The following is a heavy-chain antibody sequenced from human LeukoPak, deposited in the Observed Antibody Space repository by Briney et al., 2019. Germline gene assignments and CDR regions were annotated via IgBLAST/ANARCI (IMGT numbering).Heavy chain of an antibody. CDR2: ISAYNGNT. V-gene: IGHV1-18*01. Sequence: ASVKVSCKASGYTFTSYGISWVRQAPGQGLEWMGWISAYNGNTNYAQKLQGRVTMTTDTSTSTAYMELRSLRSEDTAVYYCAREVRAAAGTGSWFDPWGQGTLVTVSS. CDR3: AREVRAAAGTGSWFDP. CDR1: GYTFTSYG. D-gene: IGHD6-13*01. J-gene: IGHJ5*02.